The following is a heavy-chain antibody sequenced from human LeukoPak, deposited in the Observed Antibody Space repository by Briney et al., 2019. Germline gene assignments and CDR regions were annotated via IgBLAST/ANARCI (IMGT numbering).Heavy chain of an antibody. D-gene: IGHD6-19*01. CDR1: GFTFSSYA. Sequence: GGSLRLSCAASGFTFSSYAMSWVRQAPGKGLEWVSAISGSGGSTYYADSVKGRFTISRDNSKNTLYLQMNSLRAEDTAVYYCATYSSGWYSAFDIWGQGTMVTVSS. J-gene: IGHJ3*02. CDR2: ISGSGGST. V-gene: IGHV3-23*01. CDR3: ATYSSGWYSAFDI.